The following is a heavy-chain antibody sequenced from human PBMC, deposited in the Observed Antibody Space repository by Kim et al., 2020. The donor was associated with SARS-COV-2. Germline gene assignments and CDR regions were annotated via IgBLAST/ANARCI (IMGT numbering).Heavy chain of an antibody. V-gene: IGHV3-48*03. CDR3: ARAISELLWFGEPEF. Sequence: DSLKGRFTISRDNAKNSLYLQMNSLRAEDTAVYYCARAISELLWFGEPEFWGQGTLVTVSS. D-gene: IGHD3-10*01. J-gene: IGHJ4*02.